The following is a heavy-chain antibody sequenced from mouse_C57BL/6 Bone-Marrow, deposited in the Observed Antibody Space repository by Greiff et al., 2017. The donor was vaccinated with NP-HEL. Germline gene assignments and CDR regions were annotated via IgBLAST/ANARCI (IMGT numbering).Heavy chain of an antibody. CDR2: ISYSGST. J-gene: IGHJ4*01. D-gene: IGHD2-4*01. Sequence: EVKLQESGPGLAKPSQTLSLTCSVTGYSITSDYWNWIRKFPGNKLEYMGYISYSGSTYYNPSLKSRISITRDTSKNQYYLQLNSVTTEDTATYYCATSLYYDYDRYAMDYWGQGTSVTVSS. V-gene: IGHV3-8*01. CDR3: ATSLYYDYDRYAMDY. CDR1: GYSITSDY.